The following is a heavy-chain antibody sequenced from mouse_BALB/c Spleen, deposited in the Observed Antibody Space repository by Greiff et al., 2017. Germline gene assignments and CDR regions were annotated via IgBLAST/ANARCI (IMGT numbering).Heavy chain of an antibody. Sequence: EVQLVESGAELVKPGASVKLSCTASGFNIKDTYMHWVKQRPEQGLEWIGRIDPANGNTKYDPKFQGKATITADTSSNTAYLQLSSLTSEDTAVYYCATGTWLAYWGQGTLVTVSA. CDR3: ATGTWLAY. J-gene: IGHJ3*01. V-gene: IGHV14-3*02. CDR2: IDPANGNT. CDR1: GFNIKDTY. D-gene: IGHD4-1*01.